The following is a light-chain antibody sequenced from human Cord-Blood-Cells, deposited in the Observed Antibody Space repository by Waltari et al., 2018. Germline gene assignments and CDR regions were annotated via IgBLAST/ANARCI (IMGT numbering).Light chain of an antibody. Sequence: QSALPQPRPVSGSPGQSVTLSCTGTSSDVGGYKYVSWYHQHPGKAPKLMIYNVSKRPSGVPDRFSGSKSGNTASLTISGLQAEDEADYYCCSYAGSYTVFGGGTKLTVL. V-gene: IGLV2-11*01. CDR1: SSDVGGYKY. CDR2: NVS. J-gene: IGLJ2*01. CDR3: CSYAGSYTV.